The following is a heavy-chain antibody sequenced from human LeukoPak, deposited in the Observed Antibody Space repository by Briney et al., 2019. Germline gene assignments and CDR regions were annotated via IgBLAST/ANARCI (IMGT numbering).Heavy chain of an antibody. Sequence: GGSLRLSCAASGFTFSSYAMSWVRQAPGKGLEWVSAISGSGGSTYYADSVKGRFTISRDNSKNTLYLQMNSLRAEETAVYYCASAASSSWYYFYYWGQGTLVTVSS. CDR2: ISGSGGST. CDR1: GFTFSSYA. V-gene: IGHV3-23*01. CDR3: ASAASSSWYYFYY. J-gene: IGHJ4*02. D-gene: IGHD6-13*01.